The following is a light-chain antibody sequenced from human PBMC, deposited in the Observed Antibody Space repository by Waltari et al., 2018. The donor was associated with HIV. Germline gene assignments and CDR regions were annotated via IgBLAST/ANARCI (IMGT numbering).Light chain of an antibody. CDR1: SSDVGSYNL. V-gene: IGLV2-23*02. CDR3: CSYAGSSTSVV. J-gene: IGLJ2*01. CDR2: EVS. Sequence: QSALTPPASVSGSPGQSITISCTGTSSDVGSYNLVSWYQQDPGKAPKLMIYEVSKRPSGVSNRFSGSKSGNTASLTISGLQAEDEADYYCCSYAGSSTSVVFGGGTKLTVL.